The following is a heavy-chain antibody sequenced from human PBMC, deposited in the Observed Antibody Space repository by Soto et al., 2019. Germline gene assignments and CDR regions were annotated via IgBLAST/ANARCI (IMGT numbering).Heavy chain of an antibody. CDR2: VRGNGDPP. J-gene: IGHJ4*02. CDR3: VKSRGGNNFDFFD. CDR1: GFTFSSYA. V-gene: IGHV3-64D*06. Sequence: GSLRLSCSASGFTFSSYAMHWVRQAPGKGLEYVSGVRGNGDPPFYADSVKGRFTISRDNSKNTLYLQMSGLSADDTAVYYCVKSRGGNNFDFFDWGQGALVTVSS. D-gene: IGHD5-12*01.